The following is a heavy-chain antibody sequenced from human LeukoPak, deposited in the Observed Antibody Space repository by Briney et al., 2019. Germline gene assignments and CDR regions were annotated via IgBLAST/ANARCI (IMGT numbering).Heavy chain of an antibody. D-gene: IGHD2-2*01. J-gene: IGHJ3*02. CDR1: GGSISSGSYY. Sequence: SQTLSLTCTVSGGSISSGSYYWSWIRQPAGKGLEWIGRIYTSWSTNYNPSLKSRVTISVDTSKNQFSLKLSSVTAADTAVYYCARAPIVVVPAATGRYAFDIWGQGTMVTVSS. CDR3: ARAPIVVVPAATGRYAFDI. V-gene: IGHV4-61*02. CDR2: IYTSWST.